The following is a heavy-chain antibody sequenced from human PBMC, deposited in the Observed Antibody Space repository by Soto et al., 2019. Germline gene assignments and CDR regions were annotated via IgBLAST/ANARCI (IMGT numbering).Heavy chain of an antibody. J-gene: IGHJ4*02. D-gene: IGHD3-10*01. CDR1: GFTFDDYA. Sequence: EVPLVESGGGLVPPGTSLRLSCAASGFTFDDYAIHWVRQAPGKGLEWVSGISWNGDATGYADSVKGRFTISRDNAKNSLYLQMNSLRIEDTAIYYCANLPLYGSGFDCWGQGTPVTVSS. CDR2: ISWNGDAT. CDR3: ANLPLYGSGFDC. V-gene: IGHV3-9*01.